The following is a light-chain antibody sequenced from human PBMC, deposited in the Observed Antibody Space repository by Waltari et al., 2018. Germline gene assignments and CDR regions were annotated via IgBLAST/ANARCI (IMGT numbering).Light chain of an antibody. CDR3: QQYDNDPYT. CDR2: DAP. CDR1: QSVSNW. J-gene: IGKJ2*01. Sequence: DIQMTQSPSTLSAFVGDRVTITCRASQSVSNWLAWYQQKPGKAPKLLIYDAPKLERGVPSRFSGSGSGTEFTLTISSLNPDDFATYYCQQYDNDPYTFGQGTSLEI. V-gene: IGKV1-5*01.